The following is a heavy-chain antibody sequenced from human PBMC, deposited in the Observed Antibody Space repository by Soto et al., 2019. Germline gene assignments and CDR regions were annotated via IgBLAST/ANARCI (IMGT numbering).Heavy chain of an antibody. CDR2: ISGDGNDK. V-gene: IGHV3-30*03. CDR3: VQGASTARQPLDS. CDR1: GFIFRNFG. J-gene: IGHJ4*02. D-gene: IGHD1-26*01. Sequence: QVQLVESGGGVVQPGRSLRLSCAASGFIFRNFGMHWVRRAPGKGLEWVATISGDGNDKYYPDSMKGRFTISRDNFNIPLYLQLNSLRPEDTAVYHCVQGASTARQPLDSWGQGVLVTVSS.